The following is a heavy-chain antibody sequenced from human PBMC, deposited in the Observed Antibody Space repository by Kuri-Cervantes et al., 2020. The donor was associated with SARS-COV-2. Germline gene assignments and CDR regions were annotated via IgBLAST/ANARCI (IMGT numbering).Heavy chain of an antibody. J-gene: IGHJ4*02. V-gene: IGHV4-34*01. CDR3: ASYDIPRIDY. CDR2: IYYSGST. Sequence: GSLRLSCAAYGGSFSGYYWSWIRQPPGKGLEWIGYIYYSGSTYYNPSLKSRVTISVDTSKNQFSLKLSSVTAADTAVYYCASYDIPRIDYWGQGTLVTVSS. CDR1: GGSFSGYY. D-gene: IGHD3-16*01.